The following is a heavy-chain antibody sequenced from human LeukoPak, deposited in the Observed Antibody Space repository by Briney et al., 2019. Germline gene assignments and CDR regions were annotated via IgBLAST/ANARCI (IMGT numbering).Heavy chain of an antibody. Sequence: GGSLRLSCAASGFTFSSNWMHWVRQAPGKGLVWVSRINGDGSATYYADSVKGRYSISRDNPKNTLYLHMHSLRADDTAVYYCAREEEMATNTDYWGQGTLVTVSS. CDR3: AREEEMATNTDY. CDR2: INGDGSAT. CDR1: GFTFSSNW. D-gene: IGHD5-24*01. V-gene: IGHV3-74*01. J-gene: IGHJ4*02.